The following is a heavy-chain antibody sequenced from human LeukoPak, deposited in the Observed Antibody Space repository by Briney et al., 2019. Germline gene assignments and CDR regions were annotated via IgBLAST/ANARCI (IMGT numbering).Heavy chain of an antibody. CDR3: ARGRREVVVTEPEIVDY. Sequence: SETLSLTCAVYGGSFSGYYWSWIRQPPGKGLEWIGEINHSGSTNYNPSLKGRVTISVDTSKNQFSLKLSSVTAADTAVYYCARGRREVVVTEPEIVDYWGQGTLVTVSS. J-gene: IGHJ4*02. CDR2: INHSGST. CDR1: GGSFSGYY. D-gene: IGHD2-21*02. V-gene: IGHV4-34*01.